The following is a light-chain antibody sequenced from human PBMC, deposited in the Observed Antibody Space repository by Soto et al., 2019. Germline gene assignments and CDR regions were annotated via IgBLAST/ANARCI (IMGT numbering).Light chain of an antibody. CDR1: QSISSY. CDR2: AAS. V-gene: IGKV1-39*01. J-gene: IGKJ2*01. Sequence: DIQMTQSPSSLSASVGDRVTITCRASQSISSYLNWYQQKPGKAPKLLIYAASSLQSGVPSRFSGSGSGPDFTLTISSLHPEDFATYYCQQSYSTPYTFGQGTKLEIK. CDR3: QQSYSTPYT.